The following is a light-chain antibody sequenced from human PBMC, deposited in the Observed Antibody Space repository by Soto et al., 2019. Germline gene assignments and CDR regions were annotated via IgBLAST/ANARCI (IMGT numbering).Light chain of an antibody. Sequence: DIQMTQSPSSLSASIGDRVTITCRASQNIGNYLNWYQHKPGKAPKLLNYAASSLQSGVPSRFSGSGSGTDFTLTISGLQLEDFATYYCQQSYSSPPTFGQGTKVDIK. CDR2: AAS. J-gene: IGKJ1*01. CDR1: QNIGNY. CDR3: QQSYSSPPT. V-gene: IGKV1-39*01.